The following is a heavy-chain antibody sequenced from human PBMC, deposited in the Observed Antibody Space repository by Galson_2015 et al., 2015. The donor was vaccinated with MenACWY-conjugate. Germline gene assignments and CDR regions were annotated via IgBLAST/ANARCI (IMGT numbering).Heavy chain of an antibody. CDR2: VHHTGST. CDR3: ARWEASLNAFDI. V-gene: IGHV4-59*01. CDR1: GGSITSYY. D-gene: IGHD1-26*01. J-gene: IGHJ3*02. Sequence: ETLSLTCTVSGGSITSYYWNWIRQPPGKGLEWIGYVHHTGSTSYKPSLRSRVTMSVDTSNSHFSLKLSSVTAADTAVYYCARWEASLNAFDIWGRGTMITVSS.